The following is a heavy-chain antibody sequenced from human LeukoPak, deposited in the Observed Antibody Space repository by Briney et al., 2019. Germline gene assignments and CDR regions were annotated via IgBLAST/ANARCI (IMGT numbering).Heavy chain of an antibody. J-gene: IGHJ4*02. Sequence: GGSLRLSCAASGFTFDDYAMHWVRQAPGKGLEWVSLISGDGGSTYYADSVKGRFTISRDNSKNPLYLQMNSLRTEDTALYYCAKSRVWGSYRYTNFDYWGQGTLVTVSS. CDR1: GFTFDDYA. CDR3: AKSRVWGSYRYTNFDY. V-gene: IGHV3-43*02. D-gene: IGHD3-16*02. CDR2: ISGDGGST.